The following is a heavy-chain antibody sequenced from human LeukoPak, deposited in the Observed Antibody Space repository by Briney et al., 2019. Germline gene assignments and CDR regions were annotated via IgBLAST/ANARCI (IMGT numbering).Heavy chain of an antibody. CDR1: GFTFSSYG. D-gene: IGHD6-19*01. Sequence: GRSLRLSCAASGFTFSSYGMHWVRQAPGKGLEWVAVIWYDGSNKYYADSVKGRFTISRDNAKNSLYLQMNSLRAEDTAVYYCARDRSSGWPGVGDYWGQGTLVTVSS. CDR3: ARDRSSGWPGVGDY. V-gene: IGHV3-33*01. CDR2: IWYDGSNK. J-gene: IGHJ4*02.